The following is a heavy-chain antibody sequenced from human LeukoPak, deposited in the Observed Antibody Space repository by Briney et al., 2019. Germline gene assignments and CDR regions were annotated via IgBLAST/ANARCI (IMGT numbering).Heavy chain of an antibody. CDR2: IWYDGSNK. CDR3: AKAGSSSWYQY. Sequence: GGSLRLSCAASGFTFSSYGMHWVRQAPGKGLEWVAVIWYDGSNKYYADSVKGRFTISRDNSKNTLYLQMNSLRAEDTAVYYCAKAGSSSWYQYWGQGTLVTVSS. J-gene: IGHJ4*02. V-gene: IGHV3-30*02. CDR1: GFTFSSYG. D-gene: IGHD6-13*01.